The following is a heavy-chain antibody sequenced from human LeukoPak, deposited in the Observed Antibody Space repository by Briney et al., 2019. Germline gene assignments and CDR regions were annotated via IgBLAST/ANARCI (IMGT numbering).Heavy chain of an antibody. CDR1: GYTLTELS. D-gene: IGHD1-26*01. Sequence: ASVKVSCKVSGYTLTELSMHWVRQAPGKGLEWMGGFDPEDGETIYAQKFQGRVTMTEDTSTDTAYMELSSLRSEDTAVYYCATDRGYSGSYHEFQHWGQGTLVTVSS. CDR3: ATDRGYSGSYHEFQH. J-gene: IGHJ1*01. CDR2: FDPEDGET. V-gene: IGHV1-24*01.